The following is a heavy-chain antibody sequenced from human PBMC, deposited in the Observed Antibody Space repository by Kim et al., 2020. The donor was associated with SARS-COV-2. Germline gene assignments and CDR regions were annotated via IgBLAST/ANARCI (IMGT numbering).Heavy chain of an antibody. CDR3: AREDSSKVTTFDS. D-gene: IGHD4-17*01. CDR1: GYIFTSYI. CDR2: INAGNDNT. Sequence: ASVKVSCQASGYIFTSYIIHWVRQAPGQRLEWMGSINAGNDNTKYSQRFQGRVTFTRDTSASTVYMELTGLGSEDTSVYYCAREDSSKVTTFDSWGQETLVTVSS. J-gene: IGHJ4*02. V-gene: IGHV1-3*01.